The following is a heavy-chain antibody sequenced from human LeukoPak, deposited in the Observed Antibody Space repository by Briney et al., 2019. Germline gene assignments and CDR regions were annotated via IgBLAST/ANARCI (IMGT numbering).Heavy chain of an antibody. CDR1: GGSFSGYY. J-gene: IGHJ4*02. CDR3: ARGKGVQLEV. V-gene: IGHV3-7*04. D-gene: IGHD1-1*01. CDR2: INQDGSEG. Sequence: ETLTLTCAVYGGSFSGYYWSWIRQAPGKGLEWVANINQDGSEGYYVDSVKGRFTISRDNAENSLYLQMNSLRAEDTAVYYCARGKGVQLEVWGQASLLTVSS.